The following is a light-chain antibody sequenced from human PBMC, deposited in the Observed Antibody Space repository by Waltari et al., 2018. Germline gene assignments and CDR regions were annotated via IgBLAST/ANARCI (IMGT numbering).Light chain of an antibody. V-gene: IGLV1-47*01. J-gene: IGLJ3*02. CDR1: SSHLGRSF. Sequence: QSVLTQPPSASGTPGQRVTISCSGSSSHLGRSFVCWYQHLPGTAPNLLIHRNDQRPSGVPDRFSGSRSGTSASLAISGLRSEDEADYYCAAWDDSLTVRFGGGTKLTVL. CDR3: AAWDDSLTVR. CDR2: RND.